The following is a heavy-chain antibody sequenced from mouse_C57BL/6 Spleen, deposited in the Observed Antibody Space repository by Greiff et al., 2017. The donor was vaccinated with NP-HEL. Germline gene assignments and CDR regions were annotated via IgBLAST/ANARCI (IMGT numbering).Heavy chain of an antibody. CDR1: GFTFSSYG. V-gene: IGHV5-6*01. CDR3: ARHDYGSSYGYWYFDV. D-gene: IGHD1-1*01. J-gene: IGHJ1*03. Sequence: EVQVVESGGDLVKPGGSLKLSCAASGFTFSSYGMSWVRQTPDKRLEWVATISSGGSYTYYPDSVKGRFTISRDNAKNTLYLQMSSLKSEDTAMYYCARHDYGSSYGYWYFDVWGTGTTVTVSS. CDR2: ISSGGSYT.